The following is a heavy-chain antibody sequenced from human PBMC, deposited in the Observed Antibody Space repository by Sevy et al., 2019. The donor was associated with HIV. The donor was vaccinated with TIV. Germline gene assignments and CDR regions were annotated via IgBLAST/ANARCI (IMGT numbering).Heavy chain of an antibody. CDR2: INPNSGGT. D-gene: IGHD3-22*01. Sequence: ASVKVSCKASGYTFTGYSMHWVRQAPGQGLEWMGWINPNSGGTNYAQKFQGRVTMTRDTCISTAYMELSRLRSDETADYYCARVWNSDYYDSSGPNWFDSWGQGTLVTVSS. CDR1: GYTFTGYS. J-gene: IGHJ5*01. V-gene: IGHV1-2*02. CDR3: ARVWNSDYYDSSGPNWFDS.